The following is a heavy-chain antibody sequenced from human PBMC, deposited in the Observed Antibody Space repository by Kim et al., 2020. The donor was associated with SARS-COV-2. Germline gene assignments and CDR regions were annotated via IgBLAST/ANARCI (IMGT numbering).Heavy chain of an antibody. CDR3: ARDRLGHDFGSGYYFEARYYSYGMDV. D-gene: IGHD3-3*01. Sequence: GGSLRLSCAASGFTFSSYAMHWFRQAPGKGLKWVAVISYDGSNKYYADSVKGRFTISRDNSKNTLYLQMNSLRAEDTAVYYCARDRLGHDFGSGYYFEARYYSYGMDVWGQGTTVTVSS. J-gene: IGHJ6*02. CDR1: GFTFSSYA. V-gene: IGHV3-30-3*01. CDR2: ISYDGSNK.